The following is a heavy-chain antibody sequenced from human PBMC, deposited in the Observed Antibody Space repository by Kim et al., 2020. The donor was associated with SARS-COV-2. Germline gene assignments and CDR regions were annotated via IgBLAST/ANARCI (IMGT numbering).Heavy chain of an antibody. CDR2: IGTAGDP. D-gene: IGHD3-22*01. Sequence: GGSLRLSCAASGFTFSSYDMHWVRQATGKGLEWVSAIGTAGDPYYPGSVKGRFTISRENAKNSLYLQMNSLRAGDTAVYYCARVLGPVCITMIVVVITLEYFQHWGQGTLVTVSS. J-gene: IGHJ1*01. CDR3: ARVLGPVCITMIVVVITLEYFQH. CDR1: GFTFSSYD. V-gene: IGHV3-13*05.